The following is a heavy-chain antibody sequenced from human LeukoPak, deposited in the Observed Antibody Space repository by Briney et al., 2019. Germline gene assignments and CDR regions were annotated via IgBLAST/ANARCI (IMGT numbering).Heavy chain of an antibody. D-gene: IGHD2-2*02. Sequence: PSETLSLTCTVSGGSISSYYWSWIRQPAGKGLEWIGRIYTSGSTNYNPSLKSRVTMSVDTSKSQFSLKLSSVTAADTAVYYCARELPAAISYYMDVWGKGTTVTVSS. CDR3: ARELPAAISYYMDV. CDR1: GGSISSYY. J-gene: IGHJ6*03. CDR2: IYTSGST. V-gene: IGHV4-4*07.